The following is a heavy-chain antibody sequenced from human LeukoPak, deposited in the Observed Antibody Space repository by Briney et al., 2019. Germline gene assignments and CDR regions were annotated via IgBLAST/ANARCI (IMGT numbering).Heavy chain of an antibody. D-gene: IGHD5-12*01. J-gene: IGHJ4*02. V-gene: IGHV3-30*02. CDR2: IRYDGSNK. CDR1: GFTFSSYG. Sequence: GGSLRLSCAASGFTFSSYGMHWVRQAPGKGLEWVAFIRYDGSNKYYADSVKGRFTISRDNSKNTLYLQMNSLRAEDTAVYYCAKDGSGGYSGYDLGYWGQGTLVTVSS. CDR3: AKDGSGGYSGYDLGY.